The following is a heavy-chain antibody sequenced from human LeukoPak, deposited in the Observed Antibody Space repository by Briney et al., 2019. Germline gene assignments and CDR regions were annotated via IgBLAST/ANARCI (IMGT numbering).Heavy chain of an antibody. CDR3: ARDQMRGGERRNWFDP. CDR2: IYIIWST. V-gene: IGHV4-4*07. D-gene: IGHD4-17*01. Sequence: SETLSLTCTVSGGSISSYYWSWIGQPAGRGRDGIGCIYIIWSTNYNPSLKNRFTISVDKSNNQFSLKPNSLTAANTPVYYLARDQMRGGERRNWFDPWGQGTLVTVSS. J-gene: IGHJ5*02. CDR1: GGSISSYY.